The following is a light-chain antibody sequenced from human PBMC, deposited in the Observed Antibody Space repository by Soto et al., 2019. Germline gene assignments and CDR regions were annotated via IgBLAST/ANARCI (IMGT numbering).Light chain of an antibody. J-gene: IGLJ2*01. CDR1: RRDVGGYNY. V-gene: IGLV2-11*01. CDR2: DVA. Sequence: QSALTQPRSVSGSPGQSVTFTCTGTRRDVGGYNYVSWYQQHPGKVPKLMIFDVAKRPSGVPDRFSGSKSGTTASLTISGLHAEDEADYYCCSYGGNYVIFGGGTKLTVL. CDR3: CSYGGNYVI.